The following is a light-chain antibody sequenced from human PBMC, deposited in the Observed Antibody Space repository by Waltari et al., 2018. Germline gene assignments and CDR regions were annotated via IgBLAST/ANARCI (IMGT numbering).Light chain of an antibody. J-gene: IGLJ3*02. V-gene: IGLV1-47*01. CDR3: AAWDDSLSGRV. CDR2: RNN. Sequence: QSVFTQPPSASGTPGQRVTISCSGSRSNIGSNYVYWYQQHPGTAPKLLIYRNNQRPSGVPDRFSGSKSGTSASLAISGLRSEDEADYYCAAWDDSLSGRVFGGGTKVTVL. CDR1: RSNIGSNY.